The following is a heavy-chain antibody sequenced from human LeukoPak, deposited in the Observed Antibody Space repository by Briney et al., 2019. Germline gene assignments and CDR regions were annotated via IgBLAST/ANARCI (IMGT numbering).Heavy chain of an antibody. D-gene: IGHD6-13*01. CDR1: GYTFTSYA. CDR3: ARDQSSSWSNVFDP. Sequence: ASVKVSCKASGYTFTSYAMHWVRQAPGQRLEWMGWINAGNGNTKYPQKFQGRVTITRDTSASTAYMELSSLRSEDTAVYYCARDQSSSWSNVFDPWGQGTLVTVSS. CDR2: INAGNGNT. V-gene: IGHV1-3*01. J-gene: IGHJ5*02.